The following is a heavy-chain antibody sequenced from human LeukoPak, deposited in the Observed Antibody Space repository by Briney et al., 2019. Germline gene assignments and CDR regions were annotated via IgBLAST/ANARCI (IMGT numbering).Heavy chain of an antibody. Sequence: SQTLSLTCTVSGGSISSGDYYWSWIRQPPGKGLEWIGYMYYSGSTYYNPSLKSRATISVDTSKNQFSLKLSSVTAADTAVYYCAREPTTVTTDQYYYYYGMDVWGQGTTVTVSS. V-gene: IGHV4-30-4*01. CDR3: AREPTTVTTDQYYYYYGMDV. J-gene: IGHJ6*02. D-gene: IGHD4-17*01. CDR1: GGSISSGDYY. CDR2: MYYSGST.